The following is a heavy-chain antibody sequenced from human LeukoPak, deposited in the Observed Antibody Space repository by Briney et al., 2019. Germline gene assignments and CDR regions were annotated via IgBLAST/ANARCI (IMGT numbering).Heavy chain of an antibody. J-gene: IGHJ6*03. CDR3: ARVFDSGSQAYFYYMDV. CDR2: IYSSGST. CDR1: GGSIRGYY. Sequence: PSETLSLTCNVSGGSIRGYYWSWIRQPPGKGLEWIGYIYSSGSTNYNPSLKSRVTMSVDTSKNQFSLKVSSVTAADTAVYYCARVFDSGSQAYFYYMDVWGKGTTVTIFS. V-gene: IGHV4-59*01. D-gene: IGHD3-10*01.